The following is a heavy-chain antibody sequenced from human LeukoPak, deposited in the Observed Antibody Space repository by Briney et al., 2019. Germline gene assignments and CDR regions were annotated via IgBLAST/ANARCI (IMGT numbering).Heavy chain of an antibody. CDR3: AKDLAAGYYYFDY. Sequence: GGSLRLSCAASGFTFSSYAMSWVRQAPGKGLEWVSAISGSGGSTYYADSVKGRFTISRDNSKNTLYLQVNSLRAEDTAVYYCAKDLAAGYYYFDYWGQGTLVTVSS. CDR1: GFTFSSYA. V-gene: IGHV3-23*01. J-gene: IGHJ4*02. CDR2: ISGSGGST. D-gene: IGHD3-9*01.